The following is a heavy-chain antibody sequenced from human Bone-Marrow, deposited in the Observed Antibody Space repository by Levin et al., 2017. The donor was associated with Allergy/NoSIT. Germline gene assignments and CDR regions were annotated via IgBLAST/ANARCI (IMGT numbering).Heavy chain of an antibody. Sequence: PGGSLRLSCAASAFSVRANYMSWVRQAPGKGLEWVAVLYSGGGTKYADSVKGRFTISRDNSMNTLLLQMNSLRVEDTAVYYCARVTSRGYSGYDYSFFDNWGQGTLVTVSS. CDR2: LYSGGGT. V-gene: IGHV3-53*01. D-gene: IGHD5-12*01. J-gene: IGHJ4*02. CDR1: AFSVRANY. CDR3: ARVTSRGYSGYDYSFFDN.